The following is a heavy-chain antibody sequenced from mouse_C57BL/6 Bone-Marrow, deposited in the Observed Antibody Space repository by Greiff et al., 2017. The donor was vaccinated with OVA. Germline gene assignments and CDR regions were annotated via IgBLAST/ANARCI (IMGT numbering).Heavy chain of an antibody. Sequence: VQVVESGAELAKPGASVKLSCKASGYTFTSYWMHWVKQRPGQGLEWIGYINPSSGYTKYNQKFKDKATLTADKYSSTAYMQLSSLTYEDSAVYYCARRGFYYFDYWGQGTTLTVSS. CDR2: INPSSGYT. CDR3: ARRGFYYFDY. J-gene: IGHJ2*01. V-gene: IGHV1-7*01. CDR1: GYTFTSYW.